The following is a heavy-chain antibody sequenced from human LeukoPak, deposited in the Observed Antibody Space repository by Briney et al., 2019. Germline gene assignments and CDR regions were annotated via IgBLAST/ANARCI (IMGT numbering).Heavy chain of an antibody. V-gene: IGHV4-39*01. Sequence: SETLSLTCTVSGGSISSSSYYWGWIRQPPGKGLEWIGSIYYSGSTYYNPSLKSRVTISVDTSKNQFSLKLSSVTAADTAVYYCVIRYCSSTSCLDYWGQGTLVTVSS. J-gene: IGHJ4*02. CDR2: IYYSGST. CDR3: VIRYCSSTSCLDY. D-gene: IGHD2-2*01. CDR1: GGSISSSSYY.